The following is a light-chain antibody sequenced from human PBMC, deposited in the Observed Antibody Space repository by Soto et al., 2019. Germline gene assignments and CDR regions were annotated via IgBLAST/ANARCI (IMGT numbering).Light chain of an antibody. J-gene: IGLJ2*01. CDR2: DVT. V-gene: IGLV2-11*01. CDR1: SRDVGIYNY. Sequence: QSVLTQPRSVSGSPGQSVTVACTGTSRDVGIYNYVSWYQQRPGTAPKVMIYDVTKRPSGVPDRFSGSKSTNTASLTISGLQADDEADYYCCSYAGNYTLLFGGGTKVTLL. CDR3: CSYAGNYTLL.